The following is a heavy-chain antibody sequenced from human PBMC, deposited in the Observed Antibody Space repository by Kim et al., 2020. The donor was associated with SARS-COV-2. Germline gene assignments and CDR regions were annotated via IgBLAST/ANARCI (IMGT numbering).Heavy chain of an antibody. V-gene: IGHV3-7*01. CDR2: IKEDGSEK. J-gene: IGHJ4*02. Sequence: GGSLRLSCAASGFTFSNYWMRWVRQAPGKGLEWVANIKEDGSEKYYVDSVKGRFTISRDNAKNSLYLQMNSLRAEDTAVYYCGRDYSDWGEGTLVTVSS. D-gene: IGHD6-13*01. CDR1: GFTFSNYW. CDR3: GRDYSD.